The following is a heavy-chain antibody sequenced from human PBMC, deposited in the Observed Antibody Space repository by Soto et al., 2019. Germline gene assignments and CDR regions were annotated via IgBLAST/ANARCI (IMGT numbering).Heavy chain of an antibody. D-gene: IGHD2-15*01. V-gene: IGHV6-1*01. CDR3: ARSEEDSDYYYYGMDV. CDR1: GDSFSSNSVA. CDR2: TYYRSRWYS. J-gene: IGHJ6*02. Sequence: CVGSGDSFSSNSVAWNWVRQSTSRGLEWLGRTYYRSRWYSDYAVSVRSRIDINADTSKNQVSLQLNSVTPEDTAVYYCARSEEDSDYYYYGMDVWGQGTAVTVSS.